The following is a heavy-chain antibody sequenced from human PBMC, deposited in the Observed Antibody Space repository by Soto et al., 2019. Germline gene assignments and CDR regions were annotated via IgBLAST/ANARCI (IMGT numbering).Heavy chain of an antibody. CDR3: ARDLQLWDGYSFDY. D-gene: IGHD5-18*01. CDR1: GFTFTRYR. Sequence: GGSLRLSCAASGFTFTRYRMNWVRQAPGKGLEWVSSISSSSSYIYYADSVKGRFTISRDNAKNSVFLQMNSLSAEDTAVYYCARDLQLWDGYSFDYWGRGTLVTVSS. J-gene: IGHJ4*02. V-gene: IGHV3-21*01. CDR2: ISSSSSYI.